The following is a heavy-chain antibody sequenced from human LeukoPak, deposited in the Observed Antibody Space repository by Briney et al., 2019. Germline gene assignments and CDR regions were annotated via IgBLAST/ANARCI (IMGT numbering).Heavy chain of an antibody. CDR2: ISSIGSTI. D-gene: IGHD3-22*01. J-gene: IGHJ4*02. CDR3: ARRGYYDSSGYDY. V-gene: IGHV3-48*04. CDR1: GFTFSTYT. Sequence: GGSLRLSCAASGFTFSTYTMNWVRQAPGKGLEWVSSISSIGSTIYYADSVKGRFTISRDNAKNSLYLQMNSLRAEDTAVYYCARRGYYDSSGYDYWGQGTLVTVSS.